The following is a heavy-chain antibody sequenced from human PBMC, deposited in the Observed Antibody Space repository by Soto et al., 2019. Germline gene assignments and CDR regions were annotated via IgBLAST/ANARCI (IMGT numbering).Heavy chain of an antibody. CDR3: VKGEYYYDSSGYYPFDY. V-gene: IGHV3-64D*06. J-gene: IGHJ4*02. D-gene: IGHD3-22*01. CDR1: GFTFSIYA. Sequence: GGSLRLSCAASGFTFSIYAMHWVRQAPGKGLEYVSSISTNGGSTHYADSVKGRFTISRDNSKNTQYLQTSSLRADDTAVYYCVKGEYYYDSSGYYPFDYWGQGTLVTVS. CDR2: ISTNGGST.